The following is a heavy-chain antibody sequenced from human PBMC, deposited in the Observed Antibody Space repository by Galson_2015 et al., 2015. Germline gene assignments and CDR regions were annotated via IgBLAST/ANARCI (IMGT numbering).Heavy chain of an antibody. CDR2: IYWDDDK. CDR1: GFSLSTSGVG. Sequence: PALVKPTQTLTLTCTFSGFSLSTSGVGVGWIRQPPGKALEWLALIYWDDDKRYSPSLKSRLTITKDTSKNQVVLTMTNMDPVDTATYYCAHSGLSGLVGNWFDPWGQGTLVTVSS. V-gene: IGHV2-5*02. J-gene: IGHJ5*02. D-gene: IGHD5-12*01. CDR3: AHSGLSGLVGNWFDP.